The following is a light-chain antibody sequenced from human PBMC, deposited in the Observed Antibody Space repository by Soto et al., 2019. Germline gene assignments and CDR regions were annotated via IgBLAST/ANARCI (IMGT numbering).Light chain of an antibody. CDR3: QQSNKWPYT. J-gene: IGKJ2*01. V-gene: IGKV3-15*01. CDR2: GAS. CDR1: QSVSSN. Sequence: IVMTQSPATLSVSPGERATLSCRASQSVSSNLAWYQHKPGQAPRLLFYGASTRAAGNPARFRGGGSGTHFPLTISGLQSEDFAVYYCQQSNKWPYTFGQGTKLEI.